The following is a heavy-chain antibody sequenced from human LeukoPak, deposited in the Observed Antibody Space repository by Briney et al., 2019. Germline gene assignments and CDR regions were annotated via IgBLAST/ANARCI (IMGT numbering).Heavy chain of an antibody. Sequence: GGSLRLSCVVSGITLSNYAMSWVRQAPGKGLEWVSGISESGGSTKYADSVKGWFTISRDNSLNTVYLQMNSLRAEDTAVYFCAKRGIVIRGVLIIGFHKEAYYFDYWGQGILVTVPS. CDR1: GITLSNYA. CDR3: AKRGIVIRGVLIIGFHKEAYYFDY. V-gene: IGHV3-23*01. J-gene: IGHJ4*02. D-gene: IGHD3-10*01. CDR2: ISESGGST.